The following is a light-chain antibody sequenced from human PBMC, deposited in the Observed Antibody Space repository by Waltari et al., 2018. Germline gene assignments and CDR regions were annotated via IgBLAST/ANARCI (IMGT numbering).Light chain of an antibody. CDR2: YDS. Sequence: SYVLTQPPSVSVAPGKTARITCGGNNIGRKRVHWYQQKPGQAPVLVIYYDSDRPSGIPERFSGSNSGNTATLTISRVEAGDEADYYCQVWDSSSDHLYVFGTGTKVTVL. CDR3: QVWDSSSDHLYV. CDR1: NIGRKR. J-gene: IGLJ1*01. V-gene: IGLV3-21*04.